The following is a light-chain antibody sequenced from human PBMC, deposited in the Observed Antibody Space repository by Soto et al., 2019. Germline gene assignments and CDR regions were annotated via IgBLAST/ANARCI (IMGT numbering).Light chain of an antibody. Sequence: QSVLTQPASVSGSPGQSITISCTGTSSDVGSYNLVSWYQQHPGKAPKLMIYEGSKRPSGVSNRFSGSKSGNTASLTISGLQAEDEADYYCCSYAGSRTFPRVFGGATNLTVL. V-gene: IGLV2-23*03. CDR1: SSDVGSYNL. CDR3: CSYAGSRTFPRV. J-gene: IGLJ3*02. CDR2: EGS.